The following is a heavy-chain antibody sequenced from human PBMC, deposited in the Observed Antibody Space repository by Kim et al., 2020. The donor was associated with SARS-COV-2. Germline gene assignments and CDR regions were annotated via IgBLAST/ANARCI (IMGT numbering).Heavy chain of an antibody. Sequence: GGSLRLSCAASGFTFSSYAMSWVRQAPGKGLEWVSAISGSGGSTYYADSVKGRFTISRDNSKNTLYLQMNSLRAEDTAVYYCAKDSRLRYFDWLSSLNYYGMDVWGQGTTVTVSS. D-gene: IGHD3-9*01. J-gene: IGHJ6*02. CDR3: AKDSRLRYFDWLSSLNYYGMDV. CDR2: ISGSGGST. V-gene: IGHV3-23*01. CDR1: GFTFSSYA.